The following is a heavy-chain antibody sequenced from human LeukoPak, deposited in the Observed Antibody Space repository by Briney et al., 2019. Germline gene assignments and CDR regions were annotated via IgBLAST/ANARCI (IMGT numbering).Heavy chain of an antibody. J-gene: IGHJ4*02. CDR2: IRYDGSNK. CDR1: GFTFSSYG. CDR3: AKEQQLLKTFDY. D-gene: IGHD6-13*01. Sequence: GGSLRLSCAAFGFTFSSYGMHWVRQAPGKGLEWVAFIRYDGSNKYYADSVKGRFTISRDNSKNTLYLQMNSLRAEDTAVYYCAKEQQLLKTFDYWGQGTLVTVSS. V-gene: IGHV3-30*02.